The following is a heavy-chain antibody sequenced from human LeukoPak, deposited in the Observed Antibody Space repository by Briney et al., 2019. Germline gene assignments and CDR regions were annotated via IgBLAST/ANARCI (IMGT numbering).Heavy chain of an antibody. V-gene: IGHV1-18*01. CDR3: GRAGGDSCLEGDDY. CDR1: GYTFTSYG. CDR2: ISAYNGNT. D-gene: IGHD2-21*02. J-gene: IGHJ4*02. Sequence: ASVKVSCKASGYTFTSYGISWVRQAPGQGLEWMGWISAYNGNTNYAQKLQGRVTMTTDSSTSTAYMELRSLRSDDTAVYYWGRAGGDSCLEGDDYWGQGTLVTVSS.